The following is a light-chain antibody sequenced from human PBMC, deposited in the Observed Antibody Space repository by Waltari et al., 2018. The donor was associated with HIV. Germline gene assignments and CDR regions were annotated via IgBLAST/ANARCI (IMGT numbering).Light chain of an antibody. CDR1: SSDVGSYNY. V-gene: IGLV2-11*01. CDR2: DVR. CDR3: CSYAGTYTFVV. Sequence: QSALTQPRSLSGSPGQSVTISCTGTSSDVGSYNYVSWYQHHPGKAPNRILYDVRERPSGVPDRFSGSKSGNTASLTISGLQAEDEAEYYCCSYAGTYTFVVFGGGTKLTVL. J-gene: IGLJ2*01.